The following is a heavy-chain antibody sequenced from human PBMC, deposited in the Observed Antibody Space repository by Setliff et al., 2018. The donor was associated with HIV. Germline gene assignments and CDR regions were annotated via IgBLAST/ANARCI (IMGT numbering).Heavy chain of an antibody. J-gene: IGHJ5*02. V-gene: IGHV4-34*01. CDR3: ARNPVQIKRWSPGETWFDT. D-gene: IGHD5-18*01. CDR2: IHHGGAT. CDR1: GGSLTGYY. Sequence: PSETLSLTCAVYGGSLTGYYWSWIRQPPGMGLEWIGEIHHGGATKYNPSVKSRVTIAVDTSKNQFSLKLTSVTAADTAVYYCARNPVQIKRWSPGETWFDTWGQGTLVTVSS.